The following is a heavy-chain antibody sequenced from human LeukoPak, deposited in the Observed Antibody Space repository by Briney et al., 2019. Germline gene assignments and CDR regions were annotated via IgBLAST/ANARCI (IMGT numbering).Heavy chain of an antibody. J-gene: IGHJ5*02. V-gene: IGHV1-46*01. D-gene: IGHD3-22*01. CDR2: INPRGTST. CDR1: GHSFTSHY. Sequence: ASVKVSCKASGHSFTSHYMHWVRQAPGQGLEWMGLINPRGTSTIYAEKFQGRIIMTRDMSTSTAYMELRSLRSDDTAVYYCARVDYYDSSGYSSMDWFDPWGQGTLVTVSS. CDR3: ARVDYYDSSGYSSMDWFDP.